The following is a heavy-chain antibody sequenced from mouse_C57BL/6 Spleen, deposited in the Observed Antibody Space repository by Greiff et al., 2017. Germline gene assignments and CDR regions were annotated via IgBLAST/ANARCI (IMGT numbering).Heavy chain of an antibody. J-gene: IGHJ4*01. CDR2: IDPNSGGT. Sequence: QQSCTASGYTFTSYWMHWVKQRPGRGLEWIGRIDPNSGGTKYNEKFKSKATLTVDKPSSTAYMQLSSLTSEDSAVYYCARSGLLRFNLAMDYWGQGTSVTVSS. CDR1: GYTFTSYW. CDR3: ARSGLLRFNLAMDY. V-gene: IGHV1-72*01. D-gene: IGHD2-3*01.